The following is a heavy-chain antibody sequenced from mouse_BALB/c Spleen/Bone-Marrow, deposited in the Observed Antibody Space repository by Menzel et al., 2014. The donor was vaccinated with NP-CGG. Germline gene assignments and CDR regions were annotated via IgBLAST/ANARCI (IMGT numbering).Heavy chain of an antibody. J-gene: IGHJ4*01. CDR2: IHPGSGGT. CDR3: PRGWDAMDY. V-gene: IGHV1-15*01. CDR1: GYTFTDYE. D-gene: IGHD3-3*01. Sequence: VQLQQSGAELVRPGASVKLSCKALGYTFTDYEIHWVKQTPEHGLEWIGAIHPGSGGTAYNQKFKGKATLTVDKSSNVAHIELSSLTSAVSSGYNCPRGWDAMDYWGQGTSVTVSS.